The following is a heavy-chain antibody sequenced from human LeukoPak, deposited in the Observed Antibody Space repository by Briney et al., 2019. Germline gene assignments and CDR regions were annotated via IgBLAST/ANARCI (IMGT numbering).Heavy chain of an antibody. J-gene: IGHJ4*02. Sequence: GGSLRLSCAASGFTFSNSNMNWVRQAPGRGLEWVSYISSTSDTIYYADSVRGRFTISRDNSKNTLYLQMNSLRAEDTAVYYCAKEHYYDSSGYTYQPHVSFDYWGQGTLVTVSS. CDR2: ISSTSDTI. CDR1: GFTFSNSN. V-gene: IGHV3-48*01. D-gene: IGHD3-22*01. CDR3: AKEHYYDSSGYTYQPHVSFDY.